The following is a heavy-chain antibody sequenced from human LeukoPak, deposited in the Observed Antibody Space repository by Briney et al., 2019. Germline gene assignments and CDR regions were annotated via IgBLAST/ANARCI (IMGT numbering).Heavy chain of an antibody. Sequence: SETLSLTCTVSGYSISSGYYWGWIRQPPGRGLEWIGEINLVVGTNYNPSLKSRVTMSLDTSKNQFSLKLSSVTAADTAVYYCARGHTRITMLRGSRSAYYFDYWGQGTLVTVSS. D-gene: IGHD3-10*01. CDR2: INLVVGT. V-gene: IGHV4-38-2*02. CDR1: GYSISSGYY. CDR3: ARGHTRITMLRGSRSAYYFDY. J-gene: IGHJ4*02.